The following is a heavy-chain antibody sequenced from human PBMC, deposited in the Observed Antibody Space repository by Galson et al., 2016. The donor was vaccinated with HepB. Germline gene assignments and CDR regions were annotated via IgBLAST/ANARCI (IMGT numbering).Heavy chain of an antibody. Sequence: SLRPSCAASGFTFHTYGMHWVRPAPRKGLEWVALIYYDATNKHNADTVKGRITISRNNSKDTLSLQMNSLRAGDTAVYYCARDDYFGSGSYHYSGMDVWGQGTTVTVSS. CDR2: IYYDATNK. V-gene: IGHV3-33*01. J-gene: IGHJ6*02. CDR1: GFTFHTYG. D-gene: IGHD3-10*01. CDR3: ARDDYFGSGSYHYSGMDV.